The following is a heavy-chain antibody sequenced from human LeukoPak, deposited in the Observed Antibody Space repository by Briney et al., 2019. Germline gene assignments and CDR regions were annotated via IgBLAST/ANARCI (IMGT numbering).Heavy chain of an antibody. J-gene: IGHJ4*02. D-gene: IGHD6-19*01. CDR3: AKEGRSGWYSGY. CDR1: GFTFSSYG. CDR2: ISYDGSNK. Sequence: GGSLRLSCAASGFTFSSYGMHWVRQAPGKGLEWVAVISYDGSNKYYADSVKGRFTISRDNSKNTLYLQMNSLRAEDTAVYYCAKEGRSGWYSGYWAQGTLVTVSS. V-gene: IGHV3-30*18.